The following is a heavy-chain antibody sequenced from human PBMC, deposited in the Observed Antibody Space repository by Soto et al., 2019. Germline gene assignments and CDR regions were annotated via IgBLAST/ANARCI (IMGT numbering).Heavy chain of an antibody. D-gene: IGHD3-10*01. CDR1: GFTFSSYA. V-gene: IGHV3-30*04. Sequence: GGSLRLSCAASGFTFSSYAMSWVRQAPGKGLEWVAVISYNGSNKYYADSVKGRFTISRDNSKNTLYLHMNSLRAEDSAGYYCARDKRFGELCPDAFDIWGQGTMVTVSS. CDR3: ARDKRFGELCPDAFDI. J-gene: IGHJ3*02. CDR2: ISYNGSNK.